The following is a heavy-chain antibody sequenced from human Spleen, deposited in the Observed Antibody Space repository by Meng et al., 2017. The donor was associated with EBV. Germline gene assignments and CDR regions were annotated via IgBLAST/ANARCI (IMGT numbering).Heavy chain of an antibody. CDR3: ARNSHDYGDIDWFDP. CDR2: ISGSSGTI. D-gene: IGHD4-17*01. Sequence: QGQRGESGGGLVKPGGSLRLSCAASGFTFSDYYMTWIRQAPGKGLEWVSYISGSSGTIYYAHSVRGRFTISRDNAKNSLYLQMNSLRAEDTAVYYCARNSHDYGDIDWFDPWGQGTLVTVSS. CDR1: GFTFSDYY. V-gene: IGHV3-11*01. J-gene: IGHJ5*02.